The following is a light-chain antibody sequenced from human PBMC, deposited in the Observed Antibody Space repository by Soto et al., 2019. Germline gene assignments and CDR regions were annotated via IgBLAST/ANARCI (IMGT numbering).Light chain of an antibody. J-gene: IGKJ4*01. CDR1: QSVDSSY. V-gene: IGKV3-20*01. CDR2: ETS. CDR3: YQYGSCPLT. Sequence: EVVLTQAPGALPMSPGERATLSCRASQSVDSSYFAWYQQRPGQAPRLLISETSTRATGIPDRFSGGGSGTDFNLTVSRLEADAFAVYFCYQYGSCPLTFGGGTNVDI.